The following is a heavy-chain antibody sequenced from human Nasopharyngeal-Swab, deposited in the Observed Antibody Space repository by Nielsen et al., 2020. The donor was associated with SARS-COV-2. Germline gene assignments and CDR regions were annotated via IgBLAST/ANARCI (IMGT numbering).Heavy chain of an antibody. CDR3: AKFAEDLYCSGGSCYWFDP. Sequence: SETLSLTCTVSGGSISSYYWSWIRQPPGKGLEWIGYIYHSGSTYYNPSLKSRVTISVDTSKNQFSLKLSSVTAADTAVYYCAKFAEDLYCSGGSCYWFDPWGQGTLVTVSS. D-gene: IGHD2-15*01. CDR1: GGSISSYY. CDR2: IYHSGST. V-gene: IGHV4-59*08. J-gene: IGHJ5*02.